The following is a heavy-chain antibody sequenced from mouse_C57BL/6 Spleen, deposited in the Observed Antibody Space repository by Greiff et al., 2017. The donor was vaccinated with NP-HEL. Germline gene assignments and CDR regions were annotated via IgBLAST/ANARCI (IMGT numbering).Heavy chain of an antibody. Sequence: EVMLVESGEGLVKPGGSLKLSCAASGFTFSSYAMSWVRQTPEKRLEWVAYISSGGDYIYYADTVKGRFTISRDNARNTLYLQMSSLKSEDTAMYYCTRAPNWYYFDYWGQGTTLTVSS. D-gene: IGHD4-1*01. V-gene: IGHV5-9-1*02. J-gene: IGHJ2*01. CDR1: GFTFSSYA. CDR2: ISSGGDYI. CDR3: TRAPNWYYFDY.